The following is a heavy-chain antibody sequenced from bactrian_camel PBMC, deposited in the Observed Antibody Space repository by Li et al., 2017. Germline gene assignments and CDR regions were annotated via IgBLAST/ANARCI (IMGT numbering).Heavy chain of an antibody. Sequence: DVQLVESGGESVQPGGSLRLSCVASGPTDSPDCMAWFRQAPGKEREGVAAIHTGGSITRYADSVKGRFTISQDNAKNTVYLQMNSLKPEDTAVYYCAIRRRDDRYWGEAAAYRSWGQGTQVTVS. V-gene: IGHV3S40*01. CDR3: AIRRRDDRYWGEAAAYRS. D-gene: IGHD2*01. CDR2: IHTGGSIT. CDR1: GPTDSPDC. J-gene: IGHJ6*01.